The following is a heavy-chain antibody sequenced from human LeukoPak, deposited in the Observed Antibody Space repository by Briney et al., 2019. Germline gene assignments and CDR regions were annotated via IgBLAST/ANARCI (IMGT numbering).Heavy chain of an antibody. CDR1: GFTFSNYD. V-gene: IGHV3-23*01. J-gene: IGHJ4*02. CDR2: ISGSGGST. D-gene: IGHD3-10*01. Sequence: GGSLRLSCVASGFTFSNYDMSWVRQAPGKGLEWVSAISGSGGSTYHADSVKGRITISRDNSKNTLYLQVNSLRVEDTAVYYCAKDGSSRTYFDYWGQGTLVTVSS. CDR3: AKDGSSRTYFDY.